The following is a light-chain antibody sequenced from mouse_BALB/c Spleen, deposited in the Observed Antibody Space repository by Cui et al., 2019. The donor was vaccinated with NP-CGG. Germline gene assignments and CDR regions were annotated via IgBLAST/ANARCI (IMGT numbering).Light chain of an antibody. J-gene: IGLJ3*01. Sequence: QAVVTQESALTTSPGETVTLTCRSSTGAVTTSNYANWVQEKPDHLFTGLIGGTNNRAPGVPARFSGSLIGDKAALTITGAQTEDEAMEQQSFIFGSGTKVTVL. CDR2: GTN. CDR1: TGAVTTSNY. V-gene: IGLV1*01. CDR3: SFI.